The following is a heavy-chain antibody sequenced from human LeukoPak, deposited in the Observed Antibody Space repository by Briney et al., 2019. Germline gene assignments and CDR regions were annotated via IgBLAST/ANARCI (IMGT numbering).Heavy chain of an antibody. D-gene: IGHD3-16*01. J-gene: IGHJ4*02. CDR3: ARGGLRPFDY. V-gene: IGHV1-18*01. CDR2: ISAYNGNT. CDR1: GYTFTSYA. Sequence: GASVKVSCKASGYTFTSYAITWVRQGPGQGLEWMGWISAYNGNTNYAQKLQGSVTMTTDTSTNTAYMELRSLRSDDTAVYYCARGGLRPFDYWGQGTLVTVSS.